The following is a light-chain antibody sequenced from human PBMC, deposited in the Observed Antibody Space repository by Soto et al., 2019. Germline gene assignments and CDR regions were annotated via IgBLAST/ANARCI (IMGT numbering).Light chain of an antibody. CDR3: QQFYSYPFT. CDR1: QGISNH. CDR2: GAS. V-gene: IGKV1-9*01. J-gene: IGKJ3*01. Sequence: DIQLTQSPSLLPASVGDGVIITCRASQGISNHFAWYQQKPGRAPRLLIYGASTLQSGVPSRFSGSGSGTEFTLTISSLEPEDFATYYCQQFYSYPFTFGPGTTVDVK.